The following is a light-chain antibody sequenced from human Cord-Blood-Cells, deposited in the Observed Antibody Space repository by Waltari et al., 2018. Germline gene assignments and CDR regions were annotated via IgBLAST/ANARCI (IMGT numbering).Light chain of an antibody. CDR1: QSIISY. V-gene: IGKV1-39*01. CDR2: AAS. Sequence: DIQMTHSPSSLSASVEDRVPTTCRASQSIISYLNWYQQKQGKAPKLLIYAASSLQSVVPSRFSGSGSGTDFTLTISSLQPEDFATYYCQQSYSTLVTFGGGTKVEIK. CDR3: QQSYSTLVT. J-gene: IGKJ4*01.